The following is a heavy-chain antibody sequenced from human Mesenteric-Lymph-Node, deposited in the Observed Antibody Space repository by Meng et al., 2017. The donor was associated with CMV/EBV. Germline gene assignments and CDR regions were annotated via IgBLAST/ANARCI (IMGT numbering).Heavy chain of an antibody. CDR2: IYYSGST. CDR3: ARDVGYCSSTSCSRWFDP. Sequence: SETLSLTCTVSGGSVSSGSYYWSWIRQPPGKGLEWIGYIYYSGSTNYNPSLKSRVTISVDTSKNQFSLKLSSVTAADTAVYYCARDVGYCSSTSCSRWFDPWGQGTLVTVSS. V-gene: IGHV4-61*01. J-gene: IGHJ5*02. CDR1: GGSVSSGSYY. D-gene: IGHD2-2*01.